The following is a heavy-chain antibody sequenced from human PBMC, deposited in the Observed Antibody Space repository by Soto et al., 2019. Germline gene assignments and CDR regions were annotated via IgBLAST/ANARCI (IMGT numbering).Heavy chain of an antibody. V-gene: IGHV3-23*01. CDR3: AKGTRRDGYSN. CDR2: ISGRGGTT. D-gene: IGHD4-4*01. Sequence: GGSLRLSCAASGFTFTSYGMVWVRQAPGKGLEWVTSISGRGGTTYYADSVKGRFTVSRDNSKNTVYLQMNSLRAEDTAVYYCAKGTRRDGYSNWGQGTLVTVSS. CDR1: GFTFTSYG. J-gene: IGHJ4*02.